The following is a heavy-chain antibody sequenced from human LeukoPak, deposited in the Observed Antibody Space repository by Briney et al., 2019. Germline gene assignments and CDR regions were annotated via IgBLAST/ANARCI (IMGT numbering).Heavy chain of an antibody. CDR1: GYTFFSYG. J-gene: IGHJ4*02. D-gene: IGHD3-9*01. V-gene: IGHV1-18*01. CDR2: ISAYNGDT. CDR3: ARENLVRAFDY. Sequence: ASVKVSCKASGYTFFSYGITWVRQAPGQGLEWMGWISAYNGDTNYAQKVQGRVTMTTDTSTSTAYMELRSLRSDDTAVYYCARENLVRAFDYWGQGTLVTVSS.